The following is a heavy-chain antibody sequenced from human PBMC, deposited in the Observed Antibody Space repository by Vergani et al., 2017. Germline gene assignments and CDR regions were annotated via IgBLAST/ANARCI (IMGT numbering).Heavy chain of an antibody. Sequence: EVQLVQSGAEVKKPGATMKISCKVSGYTFTDHYMHWVKPAPGKGLEWMGLVDPEDGETIYVEKFKGRVTIAADTSTDTAHLELSSLRSEDTAVYYCATPQTVTTGGMEVWGQGTTVIVSS. CDR1: GYTFTDHY. CDR2: VDPEDGET. J-gene: IGHJ6*02. D-gene: IGHD4-17*01. V-gene: IGHV1-69-2*01. CDR3: ATPQTVTTGGMEV.